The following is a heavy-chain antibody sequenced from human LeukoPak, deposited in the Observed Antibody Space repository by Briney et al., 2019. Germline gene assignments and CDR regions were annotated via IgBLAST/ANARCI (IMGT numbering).Heavy chain of an antibody. D-gene: IGHD4-11*01. CDR3: ARAQVDYNNGPGSQGYYSYGMDV. CDR2: ISSSSSCI. V-gene: IGHV3-21*01. J-gene: IGHJ6*02. Sequence: PGGSLRLSCAASGFTFSSYSMIWVRQAPGKGLEWVSSISSSSSCIYYADSVKGRFTISRDNAKNSLYLQMNSLRAEDTAVYYCARAQVDYNNGPGSQGYYSYGMDVWGQGTTVTVSS. CDR1: GFTFSSYS.